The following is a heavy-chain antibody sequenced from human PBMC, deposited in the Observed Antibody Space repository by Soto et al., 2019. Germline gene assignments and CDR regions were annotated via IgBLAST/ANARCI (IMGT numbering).Heavy chain of an antibody. CDR1: GFTFSSYA. J-gene: IGHJ5*02. V-gene: IGHV3-23*01. D-gene: IGHD3-9*01. Sequence: EVQLLESGGGLVQPGGSLRLSCAASGFTFSSYAMSWVRQAPGKGLEWVSAISGSGGSTYYADSVKGRFTISRDNSKNTLYLQMNSLRAEDTAVYYCAKDPSPYYDILTGYSNWFDRWGQGTLVTVSS. CDR3: AKDPSPYYDILTGYSNWFDR. CDR2: ISGSGGST.